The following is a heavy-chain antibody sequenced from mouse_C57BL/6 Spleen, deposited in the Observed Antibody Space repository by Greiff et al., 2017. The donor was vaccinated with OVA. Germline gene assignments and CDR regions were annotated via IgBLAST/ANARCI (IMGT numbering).Heavy chain of an antibody. CDR1: GYTFTSYW. V-gene: IGHV1-61*01. Sequence: VQLQQPGAELVRPGSSVKLSCKASGYTFTSYWMDWVKQRPGQGLEWIGNIYPSDSETHYNQKFKDKATLTVDKSSSTAYMQRSSLTSEDSAVYYCARVWDWYFDVWGTGTTVTVSS. D-gene: IGHD4-1*01. CDR3: ARVWDWYFDV. CDR2: IYPSDSET. J-gene: IGHJ1*03.